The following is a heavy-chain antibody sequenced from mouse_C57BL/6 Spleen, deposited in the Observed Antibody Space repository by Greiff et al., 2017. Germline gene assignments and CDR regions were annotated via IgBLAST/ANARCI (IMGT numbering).Heavy chain of an antibody. V-gene: IGHV5-6*01. Sequence: EVQLQASGGDLVKPGGSLKLSCAASGFTFSSYGMSWVRQTPDKRLEWVATISSGGSYTYYPDSVKGQFTISRDDCKNPLYLQIRSLQSEDTAMYYCARRCCNGAGFAYWSQGTLVTVSA. CDR3: ARRCCNGAGFAY. J-gene: IGHJ3*01. CDR1: GFTFSSYG. CDR2: ISSGGSYT.